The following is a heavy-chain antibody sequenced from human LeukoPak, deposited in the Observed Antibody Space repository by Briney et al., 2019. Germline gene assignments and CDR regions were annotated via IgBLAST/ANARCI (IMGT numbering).Heavy chain of an antibody. J-gene: IGHJ4*02. CDR3: AKGSPYSGSSFDS. CDR2: IRSDGSNK. Sequence: GGSLRLSCAASGFSFSGYGMHWVRQGPGKGLEWVAFIRSDGSNKYYADSVKGRFTVSRDNSKKTLYLQMNSLGGEDTAVYYCAKGSPYSGSSFDSWGQGTLVTVSS. D-gene: IGHD1-26*01. V-gene: IGHV3-30*02. CDR1: GFSFSGYG.